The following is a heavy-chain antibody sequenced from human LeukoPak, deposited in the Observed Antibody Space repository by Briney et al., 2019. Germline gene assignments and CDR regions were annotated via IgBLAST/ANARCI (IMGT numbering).Heavy chain of an antibody. CDR3: AKSLYGSGSYYNWFDP. Sequence: PSETLSLTCTVSGGSISSSSYYWGWLRQPPGTGLEWIGSIYYSGSTYYNPSLKSRVTISVDTSKNHFSLKLSSVTAADTAVYYCAKSLYGSGSYYNWFDPWGQGTLVTVSS. CDR1: GGSISSSSYY. D-gene: IGHD3-10*01. CDR2: IYYSGST. V-gene: IGHV4-39*02. J-gene: IGHJ5*02.